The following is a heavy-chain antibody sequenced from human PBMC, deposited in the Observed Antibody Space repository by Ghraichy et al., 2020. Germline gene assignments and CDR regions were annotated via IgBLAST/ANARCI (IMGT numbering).Heavy chain of an antibody. CDR3: ARDLNQLLPYGMDV. Sequence: SETLSLTCTVSGGSISSGDYYWSWIRQPPGKGLEWIGYIYYSGSTYYNPSLKSRVTISVDTSKNQFSLKLSSVTAADTAVYYCARDLNQLLPYGMDVWGQGTTVTVSS. V-gene: IGHV4-30-4*01. CDR2: IYYSGST. CDR1: GGSISSGDYY. J-gene: IGHJ6*02. D-gene: IGHD2-2*01.